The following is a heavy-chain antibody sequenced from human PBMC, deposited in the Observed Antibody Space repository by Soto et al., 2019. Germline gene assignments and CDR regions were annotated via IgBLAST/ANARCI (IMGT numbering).Heavy chain of an antibody. Sequence: PGGSLRLSCAASGFAFSSYGMHWVRQAPGKGLEWVAVISYDGSNKYYADSVKGRFTISRDNSKNTLYLQMNSLRAEDTAVYYCANSENYYDSSGYYPAPHYWGQGTLVTVSS. CDR1: GFAFSSYG. D-gene: IGHD3-22*01. V-gene: IGHV3-30*18. CDR2: ISYDGSNK. CDR3: ANSENYYDSSGYYPAPHY. J-gene: IGHJ4*02.